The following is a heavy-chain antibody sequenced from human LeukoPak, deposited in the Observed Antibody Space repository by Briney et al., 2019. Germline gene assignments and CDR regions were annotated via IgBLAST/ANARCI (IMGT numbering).Heavy chain of an antibody. CDR2: MNPNSGNT. V-gene: IGHV1-8*01. CDR3: AKVAVASSGWYEYNWFDP. Sequence: GASVKVSCKASGYSFTTYDINWVRQATGQGLEWMGWMNPNSGNTGYAQRFQGRVTMTRDTSISTAYMELNSRTSEDTAVYYCAKVAVASSGWYEYNWFDPWGQGTLVTVSS. D-gene: IGHD6-19*01. CDR1: GYSFTTYD. J-gene: IGHJ5*02.